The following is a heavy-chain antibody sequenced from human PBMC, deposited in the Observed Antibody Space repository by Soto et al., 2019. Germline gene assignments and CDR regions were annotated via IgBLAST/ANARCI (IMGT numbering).Heavy chain of an antibody. J-gene: IGHJ6*02. V-gene: IGHV2-26*01. Sequence: SGPTLVNPTETLTLTCTVSGFSLSNARMGVSWISQPPGKALEWLAHIFSNNEKSYSTSLKSRLTISKDTSKSQVVLTMTNMDPVDTATYYCARDWGPVGIGDKITIFGVVHPVVHYYGMDVWGQGTTVTVSS. D-gene: IGHD3-3*01. CDR2: IFSNNEK. CDR3: ARDWGPVGIGDKITIFGVVHPVVHYYGMDV. CDR1: GFSLSNARMG.